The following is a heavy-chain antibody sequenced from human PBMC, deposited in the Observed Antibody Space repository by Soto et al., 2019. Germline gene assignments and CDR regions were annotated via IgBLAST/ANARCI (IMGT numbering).Heavy chain of an antibody. CDR3: AREQYYYDTSGYSDF. CDR1: GFTFSSYA. Sequence: GGSLRLSCAASGFTFSSYAMSWVRQAPGRGLEWVSVIGGSGGITYYADSVKGRFTISRDNSKNTLYLQMNSLRAEDTAVYYCAREQYYYDTSGYSDFWGQGTLVTVS. CDR2: IGGSGGIT. V-gene: IGHV3-23*01. J-gene: IGHJ4*02. D-gene: IGHD3-22*01.